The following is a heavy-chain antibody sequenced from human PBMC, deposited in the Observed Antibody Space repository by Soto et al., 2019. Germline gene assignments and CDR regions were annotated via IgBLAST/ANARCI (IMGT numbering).Heavy chain of an antibody. D-gene: IGHD3-22*01. CDR2: ISYDGSNK. CDR3: ARARGTYYYDSSGPFDY. Sequence: QVQLVESGGGVVQPGRSLRLSCAASGFTFSSYAMHWVRQAPGKGLEWVAVISYDGSNKYYADSVKGRFTISRDNSKNTLYLQMNSLRAEDTAVYYCARARGTYYYDSSGPFDYWGQGTLVTVSS. J-gene: IGHJ4*02. V-gene: IGHV3-30-3*01. CDR1: GFTFSSYA.